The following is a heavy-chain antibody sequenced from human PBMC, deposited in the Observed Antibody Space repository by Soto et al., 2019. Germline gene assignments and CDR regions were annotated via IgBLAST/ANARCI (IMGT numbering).Heavy chain of an antibody. CDR3: ARVRSSGWYGYYFDY. V-gene: IGHV4-59*01. J-gene: IGHJ4*02. D-gene: IGHD6-19*01. CDR2: IYYSGST. Sequence: KTXGTLSLTCTVSGGSISSYYWSWIRQPAGKGLEWIGYIYYSGSTNYNPSLKSRVTISVDTSKNQFSLKLSSVTAADTAVYYCARVRSSGWYGYYFDYWGQGTLVTVSS. CDR1: GGSISSYY.